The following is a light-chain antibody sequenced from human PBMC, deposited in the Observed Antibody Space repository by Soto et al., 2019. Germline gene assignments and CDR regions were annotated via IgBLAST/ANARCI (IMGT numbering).Light chain of an antibody. J-gene: IGKJ4*01. CDR1: QSVFYSSNNNNS. CDR3: QQYHSSPGT. CDR2: WPS. Sequence: DIVFPHTPDSLSVFLGERANINCKSSQSVFYSSNNNNSSARYQQTPAHHTKLLHYWPSTRDSGAPDRFSGNAVRTDFTLVNCCLQAEDVAVSYCQQYHSSPGTCGGGTMVDI. V-gene: IGKV4-1*01.